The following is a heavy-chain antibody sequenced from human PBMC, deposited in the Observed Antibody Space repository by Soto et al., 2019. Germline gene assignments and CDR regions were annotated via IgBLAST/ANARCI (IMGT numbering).Heavy chain of an antibody. CDR1: GFTFSSYW. CDR2: IKQDGSEK. J-gene: IGHJ3*02. D-gene: IGHD6-19*01. Sequence: GGSLRLSCAASGFTFSSYWMSWVRQAPGKGLEWVANIKQDGSEKYYVDSVKGRFTISRDNAKNSLYLQMNSLRAEDTAVYYCARPDSSGWYDAFDIWGQGTTVTV. CDR3: ARPDSSGWYDAFDI. V-gene: IGHV3-7*03.